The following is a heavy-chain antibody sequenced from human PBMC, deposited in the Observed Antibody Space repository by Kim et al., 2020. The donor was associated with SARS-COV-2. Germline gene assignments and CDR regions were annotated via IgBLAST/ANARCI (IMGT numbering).Heavy chain of an antibody. Sequence: KGRFTISRDNSKNTLYLQMNSLRAEDTAVYYCAKALGRSTLYYYYYGMDVWGQGTTVTVSS. V-gene: IGHV3-30*02. CDR3: AKALGRSTLYYYYYGMDV. D-gene: IGHD3-16*01. J-gene: IGHJ6*02.